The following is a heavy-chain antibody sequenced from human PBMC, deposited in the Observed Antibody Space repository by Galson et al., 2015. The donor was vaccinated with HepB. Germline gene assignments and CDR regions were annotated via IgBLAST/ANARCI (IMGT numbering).Heavy chain of an antibody. V-gene: IGHV3-74*01. D-gene: IGHD3-10*02. CDR1: GFTFSSYW. Sequence: SLRLSCAASGFTFSSYWMHWVRQAPGKGLVWVSRINSDGSSTSYADSVKGRFTISRDNAKNTLYLQMNSLRAEDTAVYYCARDLFGEWGQVWDYGMDVWGQGTTVTVSS. CDR3: ARDLFGEWGQVWDYGMDV. CDR2: INSDGSST. J-gene: IGHJ6*02.